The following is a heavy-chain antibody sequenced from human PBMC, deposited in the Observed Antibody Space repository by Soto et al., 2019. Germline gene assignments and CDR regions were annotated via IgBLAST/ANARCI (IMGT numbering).Heavy chain of an antibody. D-gene: IGHD6-19*01. CDR2: IYYSGST. V-gene: IGHV4-39*01. Sequence: SETLSLTCTVSGGSVSSSSYYWGWIRQPPGKGLEWIGNIYYSGSTYYNPSLKSRVTISVDTSKNQFSLKLSSVTAADTAVYFCARTRAVWFDPWGQG. CDR3: ARTRAVWFDP. J-gene: IGHJ5*02. CDR1: GGSVSSSSYY.